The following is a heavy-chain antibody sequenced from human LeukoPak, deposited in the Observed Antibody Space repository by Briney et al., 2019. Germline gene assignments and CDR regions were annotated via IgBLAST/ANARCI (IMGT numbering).Heavy chain of an antibody. CDR2: IIPIFGTA. Sequence: GASVKVSCKASGYTFTSYDINWVRQATGQGLEWMGGIIPIFGTANYAQKFQGRVTITADESTSTAYMELSSLRSEDTAVYYCARAPPMFGDFWSGYLGGTGWFDYWGQGTLVTVSS. CDR3: ARAPPMFGDFWSGYLGGTGWFDY. D-gene: IGHD3-3*01. V-gene: IGHV1-69*13. J-gene: IGHJ4*02. CDR1: GYTFTSYD.